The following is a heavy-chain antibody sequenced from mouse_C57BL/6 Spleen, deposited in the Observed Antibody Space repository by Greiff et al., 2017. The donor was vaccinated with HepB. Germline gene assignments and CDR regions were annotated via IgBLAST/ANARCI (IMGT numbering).Heavy chain of an antibody. Sequence: VQLQQPGAELVRPGSSVKLSCKASGYTFTSYWMDWVKQRPGQGLEWIGNIYPSDSETHYNQKFKDKATLTVDKSSSTAYMQLSSLTSEDSAVYYCARRTMVTTSLDYWGQGTTLTVSS. J-gene: IGHJ2*01. CDR3: ARRTMVTTSLDY. CDR1: GYTFTSYW. V-gene: IGHV1-61*01. D-gene: IGHD2-2*01. CDR2: IYPSDSET.